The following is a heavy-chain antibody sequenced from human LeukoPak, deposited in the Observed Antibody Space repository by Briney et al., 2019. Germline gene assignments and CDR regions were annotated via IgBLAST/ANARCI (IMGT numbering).Heavy chain of an antibody. D-gene: IGHD5/OR15-5a*01. CDR3: ARAVSTSGPYYFDY. Sequence: ASVKVSCKASGYTFTGYYMHWVRQAPGQGLEWMGWINPNSGGTNYAQKFQGRVTMTRDTSISTAYMELSRLRSDDTAVYYCARAVSTSGPYYFDYWGHGTLVTVSS. J-gene: IGHJ4*01. CDR1: GYTFTGYY. V-gene: IGHV1-2*02. CDR2: INPNSGGT.